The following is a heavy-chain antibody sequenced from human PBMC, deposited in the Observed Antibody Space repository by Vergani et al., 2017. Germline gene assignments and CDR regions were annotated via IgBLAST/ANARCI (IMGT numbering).Heavy chain of an antibody. CDR1: GGSFSGYY. D-gene: IGHD4-17*01. CDR2: INHSGST. J-gene: IGHJ4*02. CDR3: ARGPSVTRFDY. Sequence: QVQLQQWGAGLLKPSETLSLTCAVYGGSFSGYYWSWIRQPPGKGLEWIGEINHSGSTNYNPSLKSRVTISVDTSKTQFSLKLSSVTAADTAVYYCARGPSVTRFDYWGQGTLVTVSS. V-gene: IGHV4-34*01.